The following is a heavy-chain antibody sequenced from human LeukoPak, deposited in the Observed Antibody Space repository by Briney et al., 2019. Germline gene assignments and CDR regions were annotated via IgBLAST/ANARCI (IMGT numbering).Heavy chain of an antibody. CDR1: GFTFSNYW. CDR2: INQDASEK. Sequence: GGSLRLSCAASGFTFSNYWMNWVRQVPGKGLEWVANINQDASEKYYVDSVKGRFTISRDNVKKSLYLQMSSLRAEDTAVYYCARGQVTAVTGLASFDIWGQGTMVTVSS. J-gene: IGHJ3*02. D-gene: IGHD4-17*01. V-gene: IGHV3-7*04. CDR3: ARGQVTAVTGLASFDI.